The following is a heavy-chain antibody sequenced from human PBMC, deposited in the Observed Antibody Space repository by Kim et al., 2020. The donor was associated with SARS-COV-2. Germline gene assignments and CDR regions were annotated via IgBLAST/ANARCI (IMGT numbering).Heavy chain of an antibody. Sequence: GGSLRLSCAASGFTFSSCAMHWVRQAPGKGLEWVAVISYDGSNKNYADSVKGRFTISRDNSKNTLYLQMNSLRGEDTALYYCARDPWSHVLGVTYSYYGMDAWGPGNTVTPSS. CDR1: GFTFSSCA. CDR2: ISYDGSNK. D-gene: IGHD3-10*02. J-gene: IGHJ6*02. CDR3: ARDPWSHVLGVTYSYYGMDA. V-gene: IGHV3-30-3*01.